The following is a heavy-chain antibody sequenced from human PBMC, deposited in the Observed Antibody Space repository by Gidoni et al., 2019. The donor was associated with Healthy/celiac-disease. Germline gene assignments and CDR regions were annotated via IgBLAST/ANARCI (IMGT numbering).Heavy chain of an antibody. Sequence: QITLKESGPTLVKPTQTITLTCTFSGFSLSTSGVGVGWIRQPPGKALEWLALIYWDDDKRYSPSLKSRLTLTKDTSKHPVVLTMTNMDPVDTATYYCAHIRGSYYEGTFDYWGQGTLVTVSS. J-gene: IGHJ4*02. CDR1: GFSLSTSGVG. V-gene: IGHV2-5*02. CDR3: AHIRGSYYEGTFDY. D-gene: IGHD1-26*01. CDR2: IYWDDDK.